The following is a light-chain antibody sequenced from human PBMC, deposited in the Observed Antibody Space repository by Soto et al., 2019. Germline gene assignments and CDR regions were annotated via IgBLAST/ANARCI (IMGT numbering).Light chain of an antibody. CDR3: QQCNTPFT. CDR2: DAS. Sequence: DIQMTQSPSTLSASVGDRVAITCRASQNIGSRLAWYQQKPDEAHKLLIYDASSLESGVPLRFGGSGSGTDFTLIISSLQPDDFATYYCQQCNTPFTFGGGTKVDI. V-gene: IGKV1-5*01. J-gene: IGKJ4*01. CDR1: QNIGSR.